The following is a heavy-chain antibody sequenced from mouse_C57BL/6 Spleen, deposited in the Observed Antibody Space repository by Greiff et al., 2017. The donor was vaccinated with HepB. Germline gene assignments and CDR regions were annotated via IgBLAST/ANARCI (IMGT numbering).Heavy chain of an antibody. Sequence: EVQLQQSGTVLARPGASVKMSCKTSGYTFTSYWMHWVKQRPGQGLEWIGAIYPGNSDTSYNQKFKGKAKLTAVTSASTAYMELSSLTNEDSAVYYCTRYPSNSYAMDYWGQGTSVTVSS. CDR3: TRYPSNSYAMDY. V-gene: IGHV1-5*01. J-gene: IGHJ4*01. CDR1: GYTFTSYW. CDR2: IYPGNSDT.